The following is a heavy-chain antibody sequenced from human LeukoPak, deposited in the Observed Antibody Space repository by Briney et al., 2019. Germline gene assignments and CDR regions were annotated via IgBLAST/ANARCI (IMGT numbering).Heavy chain of an antibody. CDR3: ARAYSYGYATGDI. CDR2: ISTGGTIT. D-gene: IGHD5-18*01. Sequence: GGSLRLSCAASGFDFKSYSMDWVRQAPGKGLEWISYISTGGTITYYAESVKGRFTISRDNAKNSLFVEMNNLRAEDTALYFCARAYSYGYATGDIWGQGNLGTVSP. V-gene: IGHV3-48*01. CDR1: GFDFKSYS. J-gene: IGHJ4*02.